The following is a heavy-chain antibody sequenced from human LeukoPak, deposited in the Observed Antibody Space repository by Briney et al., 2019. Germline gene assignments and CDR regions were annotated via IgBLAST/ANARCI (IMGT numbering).Heavy chain of an antibody. V-gene: IGHV1-2*02. CDR3: AGGGPSNVFTTEPEYFDY. CDR2: INPNSGGT. Sequence: ASVKVSCKASGYTFTGYYMHWARQAPGQGLEWMGWINPNSGGTNYAQKFQGRVTMTRDTSISTAYMELSRLRSDDTAVYYCAGGGPSNVFTTEPEYFDYWGQGTLVTVSS. CDR1: GYTFTGYY. J-gene: IGHJ4*02. D-gene: IGHD3-22*01.